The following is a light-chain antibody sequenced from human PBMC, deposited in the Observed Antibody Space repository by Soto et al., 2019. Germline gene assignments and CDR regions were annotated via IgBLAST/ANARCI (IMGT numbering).Light chain of an antibody. Sequence: EVVFKQSPDTLALPPGERATLSCRASQSISSYLAWYQQKPGQAPRLLIYGASSRATGIPDRFSGSGSGTDFTLTISRLEPEDFAVYYCQQYGSSLTWTFGQGTKVDIK. CDR3: QQYGSSLTWT. CDR1: QSISSY. V-gene: IGKV3-20*01. J-gene: IGKJ1*01. CDR2: GAS.